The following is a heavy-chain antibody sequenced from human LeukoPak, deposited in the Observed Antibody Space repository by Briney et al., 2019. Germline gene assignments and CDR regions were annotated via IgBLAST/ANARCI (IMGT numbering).Heavy chain of an antibody. D-gene: IGHD3-16*01. Sequence: SQTLSLTCAIFGESVSSNSAAWNWIRQSPSRGLEWLGRTYYMSKWYNEYAVSVKSRITINPDTSKNQFSLHLKSVTPADTAVYYCESWNKGDRWFDPWGQGTRVTVPS. CDR1: GESVSSNSAA. V-gene: IGHV6-1*01. J-gene: IGHJ5*02. CDR3: ESWNKGDRWFDP. CDR2: TYYMSKWYN.